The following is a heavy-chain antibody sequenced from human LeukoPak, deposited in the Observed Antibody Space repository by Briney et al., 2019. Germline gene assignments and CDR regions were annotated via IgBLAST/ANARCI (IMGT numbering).Heavy chain of an antibody. CDR3: ARVYNYYDTSGYYLGNYFDH. V-gene: IGHV1-18*01. CDR1: GYTFTSYG. CDR2: ISVYNGNT. D-gene: IGHD3-22*01. Sequence: ASVKVSCKASGYTFTSYGISWVRQAPGQGLEWMGWISVYNGNTNNAQKLQGRVTMTADTSTSTAYMELRSLRSDDTAVYYCARVYNYYDTSGYYLGNYFDHWGWGTLVTVSS. J-gene: IGHJ4*02.